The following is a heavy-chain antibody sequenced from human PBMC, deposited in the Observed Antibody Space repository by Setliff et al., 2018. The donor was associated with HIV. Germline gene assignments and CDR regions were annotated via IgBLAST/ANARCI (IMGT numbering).Heavy chain of an antibody. CDR3: VKDGDYRNGDYDAFDI. J-gene: IGHJ3*02. CDR1: GFTFSAHG. CDR2: INYDDNYE. V-gene: IGHV3-30*02. D-gene: IGHD4-17*01. Sequence: PGGSLRLSCAASGFTFSAHGMHWVRRAPGKGLEWVTFINYDDNYEYYADSVKGRFTISRDNSKSTVDLQMTSLTAEDTAVYYCVKDGDYRNGDYDAFDIWGQGTMVTVSS.